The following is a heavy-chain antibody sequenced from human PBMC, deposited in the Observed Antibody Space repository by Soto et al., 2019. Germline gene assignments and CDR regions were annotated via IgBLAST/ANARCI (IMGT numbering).Heavy chain of an antibody. CDR1: GGSINTFY. CDR3: AREGSYSAYNFAHGIQLWSFDF. Sequence: SETLSLTCTVSGGSINTFYWSWVRQPAGKGLEWIGRFFSSGSTSFNPSLESRVAMSVDTSKNHFSLNLSSVTAADMAVYYCAREGSYSAYNFAHGIQLWSFDFWGQGALVTVS. J-gene: IGHJ4*02. D-gene: IGHD5-12*01. CDR2: FFSSGST. V-gene: IGHV4-4*07.